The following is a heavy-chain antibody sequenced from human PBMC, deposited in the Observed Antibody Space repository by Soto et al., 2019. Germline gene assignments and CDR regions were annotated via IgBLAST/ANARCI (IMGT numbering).Heavy chain of an antibody. CDR2: ISDGGSYT. J-gene: IGHJ6*02. Sequence: GGSLRLSFVASGFIFSYYYMAWIRRAPGKGLEWVSYISDGGSYTNHGNSVRGRVSVSRDDARNSLYIQINNLRVEDKGVYYCERAPGAVNSYAGVDVWGQGTTVTVFS. CDR1: GFIFSYYY. V-gene: IGHV3-11*05. D-gene: IGHD6-19*01. CDR3: ERAPGAVNSYAGVDV.